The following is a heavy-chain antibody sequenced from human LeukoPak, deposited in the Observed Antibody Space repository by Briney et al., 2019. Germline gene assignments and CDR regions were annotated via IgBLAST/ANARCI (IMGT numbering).Heavy chain of an antibody. CDR3: ARHSTTYYYDSSGSFY. J-gene: IGHJ4*02. CDR2: IYYSGST. D-gene: IGHD3-22*01. Sequence: SETLSLTYTVSGGSISSSSYYWGWIRQPPGKGLEWIGSIYYSGSTYYNPSLKSRVTISVDTSKNQFSLKLSSVTAADTAVYYCARHSTTYYYDSSGSFYWGQGTLVTVSS. V-gene: IGHV4-39*01. CDR1: GGSISSSSYY.